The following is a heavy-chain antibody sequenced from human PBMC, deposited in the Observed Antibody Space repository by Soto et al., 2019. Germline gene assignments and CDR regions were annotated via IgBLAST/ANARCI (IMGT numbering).Heavy chain of an antibody. CDR1: GYTFTSYR. J-gene: IGHJ4*02. CDR2: ISASNGNT. Sequence: QVQLVQSGAEVKKPGASVKVSCKASGYTFTSYRISWVRQAPGQGLEWMGWISASNGNTKYAQKLQGRVTMTRDTSTSTAYMELRILRSDDTAVYYCARDAAVGLFNYWGQGTLVTVSS. CDR3: ARDAAVGLFNY. D-gene: IGHD1-26*01. V-gene: IGHV1-18*01.